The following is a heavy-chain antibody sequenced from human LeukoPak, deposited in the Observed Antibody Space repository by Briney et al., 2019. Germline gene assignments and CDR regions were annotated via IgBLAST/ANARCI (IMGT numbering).Heavy chain of an antibody. V-gene: IGHV3-66*04. Sequence: GGSLRLSCAASGFTVSSNYMTWVRQAPGKGLEWVSVIYSGGNTYYADSVKGRFTISRDNSKNTLYLQMNSLRVEDTGVYYCARPGGNYPNKYLYFELWGRGTLVTVSS. CDR3: ARPGGNYPNKYLYFEL. D-gene: IGHD1-26*01. CDR1: GFTVSSNY. J-gene: IGHJ2*01. CDR2: IYSGGNT.